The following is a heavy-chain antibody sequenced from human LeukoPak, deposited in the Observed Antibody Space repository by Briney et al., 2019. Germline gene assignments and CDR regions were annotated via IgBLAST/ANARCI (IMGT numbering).Heavy chain of an antibody. CDR2: ISERGGST. CDR3: AKRGIVIRAVIIIGFHKEAYYFDY. CDR1: GFRASDYY. Sequence: PGGSLRLSCAVSGFRASDYYMSWVRQAPGKGLEWVSGISERGGSTNYADSVKGRFIISRDTSKNTVYLQMNSLRVEDTAVYFCAKRGIVIRAVIIIGFHKEAYYFDYWGQGILVTVSS. J-gene: IGHJ4*02. D-gene: IGHD3-10*01. V-gene: IGHV3-23*01.